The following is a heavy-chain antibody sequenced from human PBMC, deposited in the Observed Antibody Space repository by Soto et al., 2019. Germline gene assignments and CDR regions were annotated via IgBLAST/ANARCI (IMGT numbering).Heavy chain of an antibody. CDR3: ARQRPTDGRWEFANYYGMDV. D-gene: IGHD1-26*01. V-gene: IGHV4-39*01. CDR2: IYETGRT. CDR1: GGSINRSPYY. J-gene: IGHJ6*02. Sequence: SETLSLTCSASGGSINRSPYYWDWIRQSPGKGLEWIGSIYETGRTNHNPLPKSRVTQSVDTSKNQFSLKLSSVTAADTAVYYCARQRPTDGRWEFANYYGMDVWGQGTPVTVSS.